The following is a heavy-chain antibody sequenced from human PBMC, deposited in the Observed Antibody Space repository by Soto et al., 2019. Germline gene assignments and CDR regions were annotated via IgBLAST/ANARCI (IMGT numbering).Heavy chain of an antibody. CDR1: GDSVSSINW. V-gene: IGHV4-4*02. D-gene: IGHD2-8*02. J-gene: IGHJ4*02. CDR3: ARGTGWAFDD. CDR2: ISHSGST. Sequence: QVQLQESGPGLVRPSGTLSLTCAVSGDSVSSINWWSWVRQPPGKGLEWIGEISHSGSTNYNPSLMSRVTISVDKSKNQFSLKLSSVTAADTAVYHCARGTGWAFDDWGQGSLVTVSS.